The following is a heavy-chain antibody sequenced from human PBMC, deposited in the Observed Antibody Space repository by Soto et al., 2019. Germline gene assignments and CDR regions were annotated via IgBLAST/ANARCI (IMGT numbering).Heavy chain of an antibody. J-gene: IGHJ4*02. CDR2: INPSGGST. CDR1: GYTFTSYY. Sequence: ASVKVSCKASGYTFTSYYMHWVRQAPGQGLGWMGIINPSGGSTSYAQKFQGRVTMTRDTSTSTVYMELSSLRSEDTAVYYCARDGMGWELLGYFDYWGQGTLVTVSS. CDR3: ARDGMGWELLGYFDY. V-gene: IGHV1-46*01. D-gene: IGHD1-26*01.